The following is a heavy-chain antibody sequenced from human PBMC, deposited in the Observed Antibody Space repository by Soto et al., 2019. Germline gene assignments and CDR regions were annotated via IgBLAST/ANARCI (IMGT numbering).Heavy chain of an antibody. Sequence: ASGKVSCKASGYTFTGYYMHWVRQAPGQGLEWMGWINPNSGGTNYAQKFQGWVTMTRDTSISTAYMELSRLRSDDTAVYYCARVGGYRITDNWFDPWGQGTLVTVSS. CDR1: GYTFTGYY. V-gene: IGHV1-2*04. J-gene: IGHJ5*02. CDR2: INPNSGGT. D-gene: IGHD5-12*01. CDR3: ARVGGYRITDNWFDP.